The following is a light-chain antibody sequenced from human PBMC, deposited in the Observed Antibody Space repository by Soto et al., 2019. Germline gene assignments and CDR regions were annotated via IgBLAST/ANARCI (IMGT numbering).Light chain of an antibody. CDR2: EVT. J-gene: IGLJ3*02. CDR1: SNDVGNFNY. Sequence: ALTQPASVSGSPGQSITISCTGTSNDVGNFNYVSWYLQHPGKAPKLVIYEVTNRPSGVSNRFSGSKSGNTASLTISGLQAEDEADYYCSSYTTSTTVMFGGGTKLTVL. CDR3: SSYTTSTTVM. V-gene: IGLV2-14*01.